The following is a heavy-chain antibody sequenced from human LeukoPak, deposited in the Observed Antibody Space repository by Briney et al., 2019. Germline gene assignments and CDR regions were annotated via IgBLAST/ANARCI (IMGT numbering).Heavy chain of an antibody. V-gene: IGHV3-30*03. CDR2: ISDDGSNT. Sequence: PGRSLRLSCTASGFTLSSFGMHWVRQAPGKGLEWVAVISDDGSNTYYADSVKGRFTISRDNSKNTLYLQMNSLRAEDTAVYYCARGYTYGHDYWGQGTLVTVSS. J-gene: IGHJ4*02. D-gene: IGHD5-18*01. CDR3: ARGYTYGHDY. CDR1: GFTLSSFG.